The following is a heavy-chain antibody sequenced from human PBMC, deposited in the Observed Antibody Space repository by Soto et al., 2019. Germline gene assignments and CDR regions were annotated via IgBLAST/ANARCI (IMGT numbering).Heavy chain of an antibody. D-gene: IGHD6-19*01. V-gene: IGHV3-64*01. J-gene: IGHJ6*03. Sequence: PWGSLRLSCAASGFTFSSYAMHWVRQAPGKGLEYVSAISSNGGSTYYANSVKGRFTISRDNSKNTLYLQMGSLRAEDMAVYYCARDSKLVAGYYYYYMDVWGKGTTVTVSS. CDR3: ARDSKLVAGYYYYYMDV. CDR1: GFTFSSYA. CDR2: ISSNGGST.